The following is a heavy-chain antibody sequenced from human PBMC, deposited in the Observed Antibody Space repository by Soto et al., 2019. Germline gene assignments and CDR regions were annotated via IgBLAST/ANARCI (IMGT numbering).Heavy chain of an antibody. CDR1: GFTFRSYG. V-gene: IGHV3-33*01. D-gene: IGHD2-8*01. Sequence: QVQLVESGGGVVQPGRSLRLSCAASGFTFRSYGIHWVRQTPGKGLEWVAVVWYDGSKEYYADSVKGRFTISKDNSRNTVYLQMNGLRGEDSAVYFCARDGDKNGRYSHFAYWGRGTLVTVSS. CDR3: ARDGDKNGRYSHFAY. J-gene: IGHJ4*02. CDR2: VWYDGSKE.